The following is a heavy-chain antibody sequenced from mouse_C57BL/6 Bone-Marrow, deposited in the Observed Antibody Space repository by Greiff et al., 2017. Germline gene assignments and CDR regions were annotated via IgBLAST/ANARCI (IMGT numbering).Heavy chain of an antibody. Sequence: EVKLVESGGGLVQPGESLKLSCASNEYAFPSHDMSWVRQTPEKRLELVAAINSDGGSTYYPDTMERRFIISRDNTKNTLYLQMSSLRSEDTALYDSAMLSYGSSCCCAMDYWGQGTSVTVSS. CDR1: EYAFPSHD. D-gene: IGHD1-1*01. V-gene: IGHV5-2*03. CDR3: AMLSYGSSCCCAMDY. J-gene: IGHJ4*01. CDR2: INSDGGST.